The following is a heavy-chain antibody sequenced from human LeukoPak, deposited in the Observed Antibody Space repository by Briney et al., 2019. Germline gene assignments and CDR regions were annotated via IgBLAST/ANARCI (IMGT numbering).Heavy chain of an antibody. J-gene: IGHJ5*02. D-gene: IGHD6-13*01. CDR2: ISSDSSYI. V-gene: IGHV3-21*01. Sequence: PGGSLRLSCAASGFTFSDYTMTWVRQAPGKGLEWVASISSDSSYIDYADSVKGRFTISRDNAKNTLYLQMNSLRAEDTAVYYCARKVIAATYFDPWGQGTLVTVSS. CDR1: GFTFSDYT. CDR3: ARKVIAATYFDP.